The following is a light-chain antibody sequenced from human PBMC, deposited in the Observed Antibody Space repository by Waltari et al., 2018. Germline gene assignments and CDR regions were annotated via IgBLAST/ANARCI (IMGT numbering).Light chain of an antibody. J-gene: IGKJ2*01. CDR3: QQYYSSRT. CDR1: QSVLYSSDNRNY. CDR2: WAS. V-gene: IGKV4-1*01. Sequence: DIVMTQSPDSLAVSLGARATINCKSSQSVLYSSDNRNYLAWYQHKPRQPPKLLIYWASTRESGVPDRFSGRGSGTAFTLTISSLQAEDVAVYYCQQYYSSRTFGQGTKLEIK.